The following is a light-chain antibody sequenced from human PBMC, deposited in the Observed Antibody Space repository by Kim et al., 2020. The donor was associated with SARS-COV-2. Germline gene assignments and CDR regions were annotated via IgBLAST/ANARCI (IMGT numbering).Light chain of an antibody. CDR3: SSYAGSNTVV. Sequence: GLADTISCTGPSGGVCGYNYVSWYQKHPAKPPKLMFYEVSKRPSGVPDRFSGSKSGNTASLTVSGLQAEDEADYYGSSYAGSNTVVFGGGTQLTVL. CDR1: SGGVCGYNY. V-gene: IGLV2-8*01. J-gene: IGLJ2*01. CDR2: EVS.